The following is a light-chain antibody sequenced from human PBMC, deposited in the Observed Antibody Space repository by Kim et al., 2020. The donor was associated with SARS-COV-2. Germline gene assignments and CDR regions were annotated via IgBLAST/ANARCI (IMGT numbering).Light chain of an antibody. V-gene: IGKV1-5*03. CDR2: LAS. J-gene: IGKJ2*01. CDR3: QHYSRFPYT. Sequence: SASLGARVTSTCRASENIGTWLAWYQQKPGRAPSLLIYLASTLESGVPSRFSGTGSGTEFSLSITSLQPDDFSTYYCQHYSRFPYTFGQGTKLEI. CDR1: ENIGTW.